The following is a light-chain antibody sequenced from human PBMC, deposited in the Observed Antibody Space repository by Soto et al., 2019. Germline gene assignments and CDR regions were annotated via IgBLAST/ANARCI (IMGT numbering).Light chain of an antibody. V-gene: IGKV1-5*03. J-gene: IGKJ5*01. CDR1: QSISTW. CDR2: KAS. CDR3: QQYDSFPIA. Sequence: DIQMTQSPSTLSASVGDRVTITCRASQSISTWLAWYQQKPGKAPNLLIYKASTLESGVPSRFSGSGSGTEFTLTISSLQPDDFATYYCQQYDSFPIAFGQGTRLDNK.